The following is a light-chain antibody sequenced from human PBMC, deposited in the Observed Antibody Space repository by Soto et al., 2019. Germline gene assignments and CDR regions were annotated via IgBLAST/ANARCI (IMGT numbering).Light chain of an antibody. Sequence: DIQMTQSPSSLSVSVGDRVTITCQASQDISNYLNWYQQKPGKAPKFLIYDASNLETGVPSRFSGSGSGTDFTFTISSQQPEDIATYYCQQYDNLPLTFGPWTKVDIK. J-gene: IGKJ3*01. CDR3: QQYDNLPLT. V-gene: IGKV1-33*01. CDR1: QDISNY. CDR2: DAS.